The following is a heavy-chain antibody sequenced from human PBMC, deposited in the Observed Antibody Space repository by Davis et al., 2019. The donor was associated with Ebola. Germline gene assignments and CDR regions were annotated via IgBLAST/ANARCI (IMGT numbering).Heavy chain of an antibody. CDR1: GYSFTSYW. Sequence: GGSLRLSCKGSGYSFTSYWISWVRQMPGKGLEWMGRIDLSDSYTNYSPSFQGHVTISADKSISTAYLQWSSLKASDTAMYYCARLSCSSTSCYAPGYYGMDVWGKGTTVTVSS. D-gene: IGHD2-2*01. V-gene: IGHV5-10-1*01. CDR3: ARLSCSSTSCYAPGYYGMDV. CDR2: IDLSDSYT. J-gene: IGHJ6*04.